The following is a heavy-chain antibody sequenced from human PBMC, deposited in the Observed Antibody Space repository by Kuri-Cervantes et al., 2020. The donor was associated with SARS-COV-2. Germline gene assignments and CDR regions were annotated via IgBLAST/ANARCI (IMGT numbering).Heavy chain of an antibody. Sequence: GGSLRLSCAASGFTFSSYEMNWVRQAPGKGLEWVSYISSSGSTIYYADPVKGRFTISRDNAKNTLYLQMNSLRAEDTAVYYCAKADWANYYYYYGMDVWGQGTTVTVSS. D-gene: IGHD3-9*01. CDR2: ISSSGSTI. CDR3: AKADWANYYYYYGMDV. V-gene: IGHV3-48*03. CDR1: GFTFSSYE. J-gene: IGHJ6*02.